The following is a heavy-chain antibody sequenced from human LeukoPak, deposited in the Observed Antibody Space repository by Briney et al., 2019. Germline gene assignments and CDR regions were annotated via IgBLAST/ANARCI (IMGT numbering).Heavy chain of an antibody. CDR2: ISGSGDST. J-gene: IGHJ4*02. D-gene: IGHD3-16*01. CDR1: GFTFSNYA. CDR3: AKGGWGTVLDY. Sequence: GGSLRLSCAASGFTFSNYAMPWVRQAPGKGLEWVSTISGSGDSTYYSDSVKGRFTIPRDNSENTLYLQLNSLRAEDTAVYYCAKGGWGTVLDYWGQGTLVTVSP. V-gene: IGHV3-23*01.